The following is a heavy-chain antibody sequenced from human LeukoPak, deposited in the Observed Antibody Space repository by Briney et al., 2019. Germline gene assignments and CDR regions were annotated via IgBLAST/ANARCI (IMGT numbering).Heavy chain of an antibody. CDR1: GGSISSRTYY. CDR3: AKDTVGATFPGAFDI. J-gene: IGHJ3*02. D-gene: IGHD1-26*01. Sequence: PSETLSLTCTVSGGSISSRTYYWGWISQPPGKGLEWIGSLYYSESTYYNPSLESRVTISLDTSKSQFSLRLSSVTAADTAVYYCAKDTVGATFPGAFDIWGQGTMVTVSS. CDR2: LYYSEST. V-gene: IGHV4-39*07.